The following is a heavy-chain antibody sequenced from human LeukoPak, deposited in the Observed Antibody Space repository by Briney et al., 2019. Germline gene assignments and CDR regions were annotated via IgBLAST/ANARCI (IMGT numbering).Heavy chain of an antibody. CDR1: GGSISSGGYY. J-gene: IGHJ6*02. D-gene: IGHD3-10*01. V-gene: IGHV4-31*03. CDR2: IYYSGST. Sequence: PSETLSLTCTVSGGSISSGGYYWGWIRQHPGKGLEWIGYIYYSGSTYYNPSLKSRVTISVDTSKNQFSLKLSSVTAADTAVYYCARSPITMVREYGMDVWGQGTTVTVSS. CDR3: ARSPITMVREYGMDV.